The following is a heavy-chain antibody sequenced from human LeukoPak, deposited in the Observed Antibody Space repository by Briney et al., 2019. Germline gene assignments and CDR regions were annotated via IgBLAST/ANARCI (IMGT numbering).Heavy chain of an antibody. D-gene: IGHD1-26*01. CDR3: ARAVSGSYFDY. Sequence: GGSLRLSCAASAFTFNNYAMSWVRQAPGKGLEWVSDISGPGGSTHYADSVKGRFTISRDNSKNTVDLQMNSLRAEDTAVYYCARAVSGSYFDYWGQGTLVTVSS. J-gene: IGHJ4*02. CDR2: ISGPGGST. CDR1: AFTFNNYA. V-gene: IGHV3-23*01.